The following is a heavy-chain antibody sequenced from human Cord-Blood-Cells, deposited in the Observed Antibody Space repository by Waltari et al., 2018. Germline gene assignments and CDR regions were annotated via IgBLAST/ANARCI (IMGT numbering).Heavy chain of an antibody. CDR1: GFSFSSYA. D-gene: IGHD7-27*01. V-gene: IGHV3-30-3*01. CDR3: ARTQRVSGDDAFDI. CDR2: ISYDGSNK. J-gene: IGHJ3*02. Sequence: QVQLVESGGGVVQPGRSLRLPCAASGFSFSSYAMQWVRQATGKGLEWLAVISYDGSNKYYADSVKGRFTISRDNSKNTLYLQMNSLRAEDTAVYYCARTQRVSGDDAFDIWGQGTMVTVSS.